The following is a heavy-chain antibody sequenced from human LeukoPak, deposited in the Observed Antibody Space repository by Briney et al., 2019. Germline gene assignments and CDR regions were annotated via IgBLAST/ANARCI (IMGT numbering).Heavy chain of an antibody. J-gene: IGHJ3*02. CDR2: ISSSSSYI. CDR3: AREGYYDSSHYAFDI. Sequence: PGGSLRLSCAASGFTFSDYYMSWIRQAPGKGLEWVSSISSSSSYIYYADSVKGRFTISRDNAKNSLYLQMNSLRAEDTAVYYCAREGYYDSSHYAFDIWGQGTMVTVSS. D-gene: IGHD3-22*01. CDR1: GFTFSDYY. V-gene: IGHV3-11*06.